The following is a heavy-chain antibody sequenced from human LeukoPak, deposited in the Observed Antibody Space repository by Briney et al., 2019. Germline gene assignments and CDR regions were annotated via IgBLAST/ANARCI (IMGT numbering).Heavy chain of an antibody. J-gene: IGHJ4*02. CDR2: ISSSSSYI. D-gene: IGHD6-19*01. V-gene: IGHV3-21*01. CDR3: ARDRIAVAGLPFDY. Sequence: GGSLRLSCAASGFTFSSYSMNWVRQAPGKGLEWVSSISSSSSYIYYADSVKGRFTISRDSAKNSLYLQMDSLRAEDTAVYYCARDRIAVAGLPFDYWGQGTLVTVSS. CDR1: GFTFSSYS.